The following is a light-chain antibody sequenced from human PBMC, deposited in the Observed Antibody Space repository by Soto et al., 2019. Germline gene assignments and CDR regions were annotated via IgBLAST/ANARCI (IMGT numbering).Light chain of an antibody. Sequence: EIVMTQSPATLSVSRGERATVSCRARQSVSSNLAWYQQKPGQAPRLLIYGASARATGIPIRFSGSRSGTAITITISSPQSETFAGYYCQPYNNWPRLTFDQGTKEEI. CDR3: QPYNNWPRLT. V-gene: IGKV3-15*01. CDR2: GAS. CDR1: QSVSSN. J-gene: IGKJ1*01.